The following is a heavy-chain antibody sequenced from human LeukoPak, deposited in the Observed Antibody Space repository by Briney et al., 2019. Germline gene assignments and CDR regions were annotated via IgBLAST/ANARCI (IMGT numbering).Heavy chain of an antibody. CDR3: AKAPVTTCSGAYCYPFDY. J-gene: IGHJ4*02. CDR1: GFTFSSFS. V-gene: IGHV3-21*01. Sequence: GGSLRLSCAASGFTFSSFSMNWVRQAPGKGLEWVSSISSSSSYIYYADSVKGRFTISRDNAKDSLYLQMNSLRAEDTAVYYCAKAPVTTCSGAYCYPFDYWSQGTLVTVSS. CDR2: ISSSSSYI. D-gene: IGHD2-15*01.